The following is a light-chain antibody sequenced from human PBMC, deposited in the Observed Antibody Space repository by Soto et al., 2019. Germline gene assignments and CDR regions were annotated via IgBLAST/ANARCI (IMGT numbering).Light chain of an antibody. J-gene: IGLJ2*01. CDR1: SSNIGALYD. CDR2: DNN. CDR3: QSYDNSLSGHVV. Sequence: QAVVTQPPSVSGAPGQRVTISCTGSSSNIGALYDVNWYQQLPGTAPKLLIYDNNNRPSGVPDRSSGSKSGTSASLAITGLQAEDEADYYCQSYDNSLSGHVVFGGGTKLTVL. V-gene: IGLV1-40*01.